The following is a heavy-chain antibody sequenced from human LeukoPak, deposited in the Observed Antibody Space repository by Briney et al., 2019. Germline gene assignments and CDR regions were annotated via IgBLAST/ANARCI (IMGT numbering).Heavy chain of an antibody. D-gene: IGHD4-17*01. V-gene: IGHV4-34*01. Sequence: KPSETLSLTCAVYGGSFSGYYWSWIRQPPGKGLDWIGEINHSGSTNYNPSLKSRVTISVDTSKNQFSLKLSSVTAADTAVYYCARGLDGDYDYYYYYGMDVWGQGTTVTVSS. CDR2: INHSGST. J-gene: IGHJ6*02. CDR3: ARGLDGDYDYYYYYGMDV. CDR1: GGSFSGYY.